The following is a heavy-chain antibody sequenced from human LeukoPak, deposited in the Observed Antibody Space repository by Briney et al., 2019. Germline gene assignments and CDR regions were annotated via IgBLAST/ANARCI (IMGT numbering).Heavy chain of an antibody. Sequence: PETLSLTCSVSGASVKSDYWSWIRQSPGKGLEWIANVYYSGSTNYNPSLKSRVTISVDASKNQISLKLSSVTAADTAVYYCARQVVIIPSSRGGPWFDPWGQGTLVAVSS. CDR1: GASVKSDY. CDR2: VYYSGST. D-gene: IGHD2/OR15-2a*01. J-gene: IGHJ5*01. CDR3: ARQVVIIPSSRGGPWFDP. V-gene: IGHV4-59*08.